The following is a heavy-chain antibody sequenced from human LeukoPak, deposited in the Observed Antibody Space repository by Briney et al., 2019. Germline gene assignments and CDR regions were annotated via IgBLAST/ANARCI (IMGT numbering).Heavy chain of an antibody. CDR2: IDTDSYI. D-gene: IGHD4-17*01. Sequence: GGSLRLSCAASGFTFSSYSMNWVRQAPGKGLEWVSSIDTDSYIYYSDSVKGRFTISRDNAKNSLYLQMNSLRAEDTAVYYCARDPYAFDYWGQGTLVTVSS. CDR3: ARDPYAFDY. J-gene: IGHJ4*02. V-gene: IGHV3-21*01. CDR1: GFTFSSYS.